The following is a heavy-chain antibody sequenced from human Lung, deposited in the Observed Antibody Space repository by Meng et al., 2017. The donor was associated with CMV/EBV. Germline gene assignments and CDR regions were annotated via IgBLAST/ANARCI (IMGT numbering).Heavy chain of an antibody. Sequence: SETLSLSCTVSGYSISSGYYWGWVRQHPGKGLEWIGSIYHSGSTYYNPSLKSRVTISVDTTKNQFSLKLSSVTAADTAVYYCARARFDYWGQGTLVTVAS. V-gene: IGHV4-38-2*02. CDR3: ARARFDY. CDR1: GYSISSGYY. CDR2: IYHSGST. J-gene: IGHJ4*02.